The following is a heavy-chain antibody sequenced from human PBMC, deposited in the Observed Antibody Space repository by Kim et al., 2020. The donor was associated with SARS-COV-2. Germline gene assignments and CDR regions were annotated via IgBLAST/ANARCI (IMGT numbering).Heavy chain of an antibody. J-gene: IGHJ5*02. V-gene: IGHV3-64D*09. CDR2: ISSNGGST. CDR3: VKALFVVVPAAMRFDP. Sequence: GGSLRLSCSASGFTFSSYAMHWVRQAPGKGLEYVSAISSNGGSTYYADSVKGRFTISRDNSKNTLYLQMSSLRAEDTAVYYCVKALFVVVPAAMRFDPWGQGTLVTVSS. D-gene: IGHD2-2*01. CDR1: GFTFSSYA.